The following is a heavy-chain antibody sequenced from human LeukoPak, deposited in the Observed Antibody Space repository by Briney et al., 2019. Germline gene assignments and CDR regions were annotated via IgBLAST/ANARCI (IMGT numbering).Heavy chain of an antibody. CDR2: MNPNSGNT. CDR1: GYTFTSYD. J-gene: IGHJ4*02. Sequence: ASVKVSCKASGYTFTSYDINWVRQATGQGLEWMGWMNPNSGNTGYAQKFQGRVTMTRNTSISTAYMELSSLSSEDTAVYYCARGEHNWGVRGVIGYWGQGTLVTVSS. D-gene: IGHD3-10*01. CDR3: ARGEHNWGVRGVIGY. V-gene: IGHV1-8*01.